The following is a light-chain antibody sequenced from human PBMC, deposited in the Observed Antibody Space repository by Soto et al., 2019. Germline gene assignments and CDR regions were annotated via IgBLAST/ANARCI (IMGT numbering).Light chain of an antibody. Sequence: EIVLTQSPATLSLSPGERATLSCRASQSVSSYLAWYQKKPGQAPRLLIYGASTRATGVPARFGGNGSGTEFTLTISSLQSEDFAVYYCQHYNNWPHTFGQGTKVDTK. CDR3: QHYNNWPHT. CDR2: GAS. J-gene: IGKJ2*01. V-gene: IGKV3-15*01. CDR1: QSVSSY.